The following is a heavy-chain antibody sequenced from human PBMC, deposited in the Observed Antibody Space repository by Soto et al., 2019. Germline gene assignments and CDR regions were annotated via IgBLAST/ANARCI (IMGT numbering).Heavy chain of an antibody. CDR1: GFTCSSYS. Sequence: AGGSLRLSCAASGFTCSSYSMNWVRQAPGKGLEWVSSISSSSYIYYADSVKGRFTISRDNAKNSLYLQMNSLRAEDTAVYYCASVYYDILTGPSGIDYWGQGTLVNVSS. D-gene: IGHD3-9*01. CDR3: ASVYYDILTGPSGIDY. V-gene: IGHV3-21*01. J-gene: IGHJ4*02. CDR2: ISSSSYI.